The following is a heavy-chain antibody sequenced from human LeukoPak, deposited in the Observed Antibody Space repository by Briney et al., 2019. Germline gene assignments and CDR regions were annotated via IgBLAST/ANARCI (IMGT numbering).Heavy chain of an antibody. CDR3: ARDFYPSYYNSSGDDFDY. Sequence: PGGSLRLSCEASGFTFSGYWRHWVRQAPGKGLVWVSRISPDGSTISYADSVKGRFTISRDNAKNTLYLQMSSLRAEDTAVYYCARDFYPSYYNSSGDDFDYWGQGSLVTVSS. J-gene: IGHJ4*02. V-gene: IGHV3-74*01. CDR2: ISPDGSTI. CDR1: GFTFSGYW. D-gene: IGHD3-22*01.